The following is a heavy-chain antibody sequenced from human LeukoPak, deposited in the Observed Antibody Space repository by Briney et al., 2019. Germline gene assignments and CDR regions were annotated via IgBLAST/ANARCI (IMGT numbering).Heavy chain of an antibody. CDR3: ARVLRGYGGGGWYESWFDP. CDR1: GGSISSYY. Sequence: SETLSLTCTVSGGSISSYYWGWIRQPPGKGLEWIGSIYYSGSTYYNPSLNSRVTISVDTSKNHFSLRLTSVTAADTAVYYCARVLRGYGGGGWYESWFDPWGQGTLVTVSS. CDR2: IYYSGST. V-gene: IGHV4-39*07. D-gene: IGHD6-19*01. J-gene: IGHJ5*02.